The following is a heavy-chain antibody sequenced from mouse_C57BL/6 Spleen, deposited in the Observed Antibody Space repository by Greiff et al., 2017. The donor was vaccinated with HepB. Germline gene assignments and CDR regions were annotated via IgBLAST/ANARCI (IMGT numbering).Heavy chain of an antibody. CDR2: FYPGSGSI. V-gene: IGHV1-62-2*01. CDR3: ARHEGPSNGRNAMDY. D-gene: IGHD1-1*01. J-gene: IGHJ4*01. Sequence: VQRVESGAELVKPGASVKLSCKASGYTFTEYTIHWVKQRSGQGLEWIGWFYPGSGSIKYNEKFKDKATLTADKSSSTVYMELSRLTSEDSAVYFCARHEGPSNGRNAMDYWGQGTSVTVSS. CDR1: GYTFTEYT.